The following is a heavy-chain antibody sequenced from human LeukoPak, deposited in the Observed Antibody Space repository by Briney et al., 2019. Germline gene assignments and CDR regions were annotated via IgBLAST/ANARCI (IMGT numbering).Heavy chain of an antibody. D-gene: IGHD1-26*01. J-gene: IGHJ5*02. CDR1: GFTFSTYS. CDR2: ISYTSNTI. V-gene: IGHV3-48*02. Sequence: GGSLRLSCAASGFTFSTYSMDWVRQAPGKGLEWVSYISYTSNTIYYVDSVKGRFTISRDNAKDSLYLQMNSLRDEDTAVYYCARDLVVGASNWFDPWGQGTLVTVSS. CDR3: ARDLVVGASNWFDP.